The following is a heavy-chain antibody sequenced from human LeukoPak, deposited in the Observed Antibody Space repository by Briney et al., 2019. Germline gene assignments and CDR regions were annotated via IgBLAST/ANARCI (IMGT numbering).Heavy chain of an antibody. CDR2: ISYDGSNK. V-gene: IGHV3-30-3*01. CDR3: ARASGWYNY. D-gene: IGHD6-19*01. CDR1: GSTFSSYA. J-gene: IGHJ4*02. Sequence: PGRSLRLSCAASGSTFSSYAMHWVRQAPGKGLEWVAVISYDGSNKYYADSVKGRFTISRDNSKNTLYLQMNSLRAEDTAVYYCARASGWYNYWGQGTLVTVSS.